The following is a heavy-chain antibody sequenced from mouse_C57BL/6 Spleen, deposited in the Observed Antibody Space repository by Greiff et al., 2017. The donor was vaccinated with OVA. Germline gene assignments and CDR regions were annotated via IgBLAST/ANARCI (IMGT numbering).Heavy chain of an antibody. V-gene: IGHV1-26*01. CDR1: GYTFTDYY. D-gene: IGHD2-4*01. CDR3: ARSGDYQSFAC. CDR2: INPNNGGT. Sequence: VQLQQSGPELVKPGASVKISCKASGYTFTDYYMNWVKQSHGKSLEWIGDINPNNGGTSYNQKFKGKATLTVDKSSSTAYMELRSLTSEDSAVYYCARSGDYQSFACWGQGTLVTVSA. J-gene: IGHJ3*01.